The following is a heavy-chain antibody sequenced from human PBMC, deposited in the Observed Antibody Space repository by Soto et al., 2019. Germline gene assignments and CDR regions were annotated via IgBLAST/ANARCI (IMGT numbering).Heavy chain of an antibody. Sequence: QVQLQESGPGLVKPSQTLSLTCTVSGGSISSGGYYWSWIRQHPGKGLEWIGYIYYSGSTYYNPSLKSRVTISVDTSKNQFSLKLSSVTAADTAVYYCARDRWVPATAYNWFDPWGQGTLVTVAS. CDR1: GGSISSGGYY. CDR2: IYYSGST. CDR3: ARDRWVPATAYNWFDP. V-gene: IGHV4-31*03. D-gene: IGHD2-2*01. J-gene: IGHJ5*02.